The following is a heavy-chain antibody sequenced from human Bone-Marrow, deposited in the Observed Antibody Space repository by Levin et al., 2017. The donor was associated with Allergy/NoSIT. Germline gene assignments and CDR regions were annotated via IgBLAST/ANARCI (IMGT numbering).Heavy chain of an antibody. Sequence: GGSLRLSCAASGFTFSSYAMHWVRQAPGKGLEWVAVISYDGSNKYYADSVKGRFTISRDNSKNTLYLQMNSLRAEDTAVYYCARTYYYGSGILADYYGMDVWGQGTTVTVSS. CDR3: ARTYYYGSGILADYYGMDV. J-gene: IGHJ6*02. CDR1: GFTFSSYA. D-gene: IGHD3-10*01. V-gene: IGHV3-30-3*01. CDR2: ISYDGSNK.